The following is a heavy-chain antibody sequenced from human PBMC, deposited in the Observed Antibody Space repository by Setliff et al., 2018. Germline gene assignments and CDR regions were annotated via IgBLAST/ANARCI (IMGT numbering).Heavy chain of an antibody. J-gene: IGHJ4*02. CDR2: VYHSGKT. Sequence: SETLSLTCAVSNHSLSSDYYWGWIRQSPVKGLEWIGNVYHSGKTYYNPSLKSRVTISVDTSKNHFSLRLTSVTAADTAVYFCARDNTILGATDYWGQGTLVTVSS. CDR3: ARDNTILGATDY. V-gene: IGHV4-38-2*02. D-gene: IGHD1-26*01. CDR1: NHSLSSDYY.